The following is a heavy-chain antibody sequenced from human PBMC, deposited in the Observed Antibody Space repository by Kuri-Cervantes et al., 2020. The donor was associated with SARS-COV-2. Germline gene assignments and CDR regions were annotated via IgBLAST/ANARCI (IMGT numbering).Heavy chain of an antibody. CDR3: ANGARDMIVVADDAFDI. D-gene: IGHD3-22*01. Sequence: GESLKISCAVSGFTFTSHAMHWVRQAPGKGLEWVALISYDGSNKFYADSVKGRFTISRDNSKNTLYLQMNSLRAEDTAVYYCANGARDMIVVADDAFDIWGQGTMVTVSS. J-gene: IGHJ3*02. V-gene: IGHV3-30*18. CDR2: ISYDGSNK. CDR1: GFTFTSHA.